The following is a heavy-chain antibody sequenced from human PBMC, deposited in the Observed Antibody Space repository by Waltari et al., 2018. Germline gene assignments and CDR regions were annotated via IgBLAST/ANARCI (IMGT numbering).Heavy chain of an antibody. CDR1: GYSISSGYY. V-gene: IGHV4-38-2*01. J-gene: IGHJ4*02. CDR2: IYHSGST. D-gene: IGHD6-19*01. CDR3: ASQLIAVAGTVLFDY. Sequence: QVQLQESGPGLVKPSETLSLTCAVSGYSISSGYYWGWIRAPPGKGLEWIGSIYHSGSTYYNPSLKSRVTISVDTSKNQFSLKLSSVTAADTAVYYCASQLIAVAGTVLFDYWGQGTLVTVSS.